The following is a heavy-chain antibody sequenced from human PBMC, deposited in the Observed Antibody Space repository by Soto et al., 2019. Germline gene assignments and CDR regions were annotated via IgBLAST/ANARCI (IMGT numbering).Heavy chain of an antibody. CDR1: GGTFSSYA. D-gene: IGHD6-13*01. J-gene: IGHJ6*02. CDR2: IIPIFGTA. Sequence: SVKVSCKASGGTFSSYAISWVRQAPGQGLEWMGGIIPIFGTANYAQKFQGRVTITADESTSTACMELSSLRSEDTAVYYCAGSHSSSYYYYYGMDVWGQGTTVTVSS. CDR3: AGSHSSSYYYYYGMDV. V-gene: IGHV1-69*13.